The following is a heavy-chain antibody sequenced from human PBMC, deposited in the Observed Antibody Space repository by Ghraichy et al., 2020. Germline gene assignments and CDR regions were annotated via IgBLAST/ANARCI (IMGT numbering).Heavy chain of an antibody. CDR1: GFTFSNYG. CDR2: ISHDESKK. J-gene: IGHJ3*02. Sequence: GGSLRLSCAASGFTFSNYGMHWVRQAPGKGLEWVAVISHDESKKYYADSVMGRFTISRDNSKNTLYLQMNSLRAEDMAVYYCAKGLAMADQRGHDAFDIGGQETMVTVPS. V-gene: IGHV3-30*18. D-gene: IGHD6-19*01. CDR3: AKGLAMADQRGHDAFDI.